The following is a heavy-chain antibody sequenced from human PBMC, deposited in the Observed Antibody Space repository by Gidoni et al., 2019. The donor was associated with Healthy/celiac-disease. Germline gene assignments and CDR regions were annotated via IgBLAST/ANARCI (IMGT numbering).Heavy chain of an antibody. CDR2: ISSSGSTI. CDR3: ARVAAAGIF. D-gene: IGHD6-13*01. J-gene: IGHJ4*02. V-gene: IGHV3-48*03. Sequence: EVQLVESGGGLVQPGGSLRLSCAAAGFTFSSYEMNWVRQAPGKGLEWVSYISSSGSTIYYADSVKGRFTISRDNAKNSLYLQMNSLRAEDTAVYYCARVAAAGIFWGQGTLVTVSS. CDR1: GFTFSSYE.